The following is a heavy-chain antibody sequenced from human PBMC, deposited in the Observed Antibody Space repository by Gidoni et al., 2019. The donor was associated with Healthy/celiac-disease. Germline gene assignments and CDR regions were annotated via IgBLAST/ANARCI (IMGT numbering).Heavy chain of an antibody. CDR2: IIPILGIA. D-gene: IGHD1-7*01. J-gene: IGHJ3*02. V-gene: IGHV1-69*04. Sequence: NKPGSSVKVSCKSSGGTFSSYAISWVRQAPVQGLEWMGRIIPILGIANSAQKFQGRVTITSDNSKSTAYMELSSLRSEDTAVYYWASRGTTAHAVDSWGQGTMVTVSS. CDR3: ASRGTTAHAVDS. CDR1: GGTFSSYA.